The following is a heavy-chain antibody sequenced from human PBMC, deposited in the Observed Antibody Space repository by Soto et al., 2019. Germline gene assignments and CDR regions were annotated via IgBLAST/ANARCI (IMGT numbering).Heavy chain of an antibody. J-gene: IGHJ4*02. CDR3: ASPKVTSSWSSDY. D-gene: IGHD6-13*01. V-gene: IGHV3-23*01. CDR1: GFIFNKYA. Sequence: EVQLLQSGGELVQPGESLRLSCAASGFIFNKYAMTWVRQAPGKGLEWVSAISGDGDTTYYADSVKGRFTISRDNSKNTLFLQMYSLRSEDTALYYCASPKVTSSWSSDYWGQGTLVTVSS. CDR2: ISGDGDTT.